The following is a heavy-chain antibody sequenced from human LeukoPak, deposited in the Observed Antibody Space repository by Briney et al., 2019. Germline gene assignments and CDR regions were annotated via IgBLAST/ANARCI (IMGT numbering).Heavy chain of an antibody. CDR1: GYTFTSYG. D-gene: IGHD2-15*01. Sequence: ASVKVSCKASGYTFTSYGISWVRQAPGQGLEWMGWISGYNGNTNYAQNLQGRVTMTTDTPTSTAYMNMRSLRSDDAAVYYCARGGRTCSGGTCYERAFDIWGQGTMVTVSS. CDR2: ISGYNGNT. CDR3: ARGGRTCSGGTCYERAFDI. V-gene: IGHV1-18*01. J-gene: IGHJ3*02.